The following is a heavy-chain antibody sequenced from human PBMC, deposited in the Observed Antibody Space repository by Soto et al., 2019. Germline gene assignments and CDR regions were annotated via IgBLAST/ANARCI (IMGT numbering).Heavy chain of an antibody. CDR2: ILPMYVTA. J-gene: IGHJ4*02. D-gene: IGHD1-1*01. Sequence: GASVKVSCKASEGTFRSYGISWVRQAPGHGLEWMGGILPMYVTATHTDNFQGRLMITADESTSTAYMELSSLRSEDRAVYFCARSEGMTTLSYLDYWGEGTLVTVSS. V-gene: IGHV1-69*13. CDR1: EGTFRSYG. CDR3: ARSEGMTTLSYLDY.